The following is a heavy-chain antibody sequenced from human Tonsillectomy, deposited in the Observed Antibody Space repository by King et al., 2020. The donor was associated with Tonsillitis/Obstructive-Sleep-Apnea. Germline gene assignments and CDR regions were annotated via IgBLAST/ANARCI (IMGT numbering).Heavy chain of an antibody. CDR1: GFAFSSYW. V-gene: IGHV3-74*01. CDR2: INSDGITT. D-gene: IGHD2-15*01. J-gene: IGHJ3*02. Sequence: VQLVESGGGLVQPGGSLRLSCAASGFAFSSYWMHWVRQPPGKGLVWVSRINSDGITTSYADSVKGRVTISRDNAKNTLYLQMNSLRADDTALYYCAREDIVSSDAFDIWGPGTMVTVSS. CDR3: AREDIVSSDAFDI.